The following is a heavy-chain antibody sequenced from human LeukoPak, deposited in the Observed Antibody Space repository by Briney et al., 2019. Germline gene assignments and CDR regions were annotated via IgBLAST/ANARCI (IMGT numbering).Heavy chain of an antibody. J-gene: IGHJ4*02. CDR2: ISSSSSSYI. D-gene: IGHD2-2*01. V-gene: IGHV3-21*01. CDR1: GFTFSSYS. Sequence: PGGSLRLSCAASGFTFSSYSMNWVRQAPGKGLEWVSSISSSSSSYIYYADSVKGRFTISRDNAKNSLYLQMNSLRAEDTAVYYCARELGYCSSTSCYYYFDYWGQGTLVTVSS. CDR3: ARELGYCSSTSCYYYFDY.